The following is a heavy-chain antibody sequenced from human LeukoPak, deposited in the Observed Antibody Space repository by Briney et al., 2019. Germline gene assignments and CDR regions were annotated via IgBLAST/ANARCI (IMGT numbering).Heavy chain of an antibody. CDR3: ARGSGLGLFDY. CDR2: INSDALWI. V-gene: IGHV3-21*01. CDR1: GFTFRTYS. D-gene: IGHD3/OR15-3a*01. J-gene: IGHJ4*02. Sequence: AGGSLRLSCAASGFTFRTYSMNWIRQAPGKGLEWVSSINSDALWIYYADSVKGRFTISRDNAKNSLYLQMNSLRAEDTAVYYCARGSGLGLFDYWGQGTLVTVSS.